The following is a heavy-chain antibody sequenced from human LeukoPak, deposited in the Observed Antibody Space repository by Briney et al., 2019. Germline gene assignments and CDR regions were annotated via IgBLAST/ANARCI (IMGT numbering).Heavy chain of an antibody. CDR1: GGSISSYY. Sequence: SETLSLTCTVSGGSISSYYWSWIRQPPGKGLEWVGYIYYSGSTNYNPSLKSRVTISVGTSKNQFSLKLRSLPAADTAVYYCARRGYSYGYVDYWGQGTLVTVSS. D-gene: IGHD5-18*01. CDR3: ARRGYSYGYVDY. J-gene: IGHJ4*02. CDR2: IYYSGST. V-gene: IGHV4-59*01.